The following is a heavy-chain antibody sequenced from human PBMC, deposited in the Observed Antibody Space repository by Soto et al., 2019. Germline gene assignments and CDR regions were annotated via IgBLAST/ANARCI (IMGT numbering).Heavy chain of an antibody. D-gene: IGHD3-16*01. V-gene: IGHV3-23*01. CDR1: GFTFSSYA. CDR3: AKDSRSYDYIWGDLHGH. J-gene: IGHJ4*01. Sequence: GGSLRLSCAASGFTFSSYAMSWVRQAPGKGLEWVSAISGSGGSTYYADSVKGRFTISRDNSKNTLYLQMNSLRAEDTAVYYCAKDSRSYDYIWGDLHGHWGHGTLATVPS. CDR2: ISGSGGST.